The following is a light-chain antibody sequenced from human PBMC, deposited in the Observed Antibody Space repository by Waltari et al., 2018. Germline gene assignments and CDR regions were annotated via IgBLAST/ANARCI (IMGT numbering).Light chain of an antibody. V-gene: IGLV1-40*01. J-gene: IGLJ3*02. CDR3: QSYDTSLSGWV. Sequence: QSVLTQPPSVSGAPGQRVTISCTGRISNIGAGYDAHWHPHLPGTPPKPLIYRNPNRPSGVPDRFSGSTSGTSASASLAITGLQAGDEADYYCQSYDTSLSGWVFGGGTKVTVL. CDR2: RNP. CDR1: ISNIGAGYD.